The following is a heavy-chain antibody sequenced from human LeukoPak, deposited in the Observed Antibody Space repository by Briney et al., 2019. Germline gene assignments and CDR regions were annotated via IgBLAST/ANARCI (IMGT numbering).Heavy chain of an antibody. Sequence: SETLSLTCAVSGSSISSSTWWTWVRQAPGKGLEWIGGVFYSGSTNSNPSLKSRLTMSVDESKHEFSLKLASVTAADTAIYYCASGGLVSRYLDHWGQGTLVTVSP. CDR2: VFYSGST. CDR3: ASGGLVSRYLDH. D-gene: IGHD5/OR15-5a*01. J-gene: IGHJ4*02. CDR1: GSSISSSTW. V-gene: IGHV4-4*02.